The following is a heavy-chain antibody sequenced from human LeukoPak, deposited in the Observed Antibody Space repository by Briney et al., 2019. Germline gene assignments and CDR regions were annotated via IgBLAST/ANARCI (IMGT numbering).Heavy chain of an antibody. V-gene: IGHV1-69*05. CDR2: INPIFHTP. Sequence: SVKVSCKASGGTFSSHAISWVRQAPGQGFEWMGGINPIFHTPTYAKKFQGRLTITKDESMSTASMDLSSLISDDTAVYCARGRTTGEFDYWGQGTLVTVSS. CDR3: ARGRTTGEFDY. D-gene: IGHD4-11*01. J-gene: IGHJ4*02. CDR1: GGTFSSHA.